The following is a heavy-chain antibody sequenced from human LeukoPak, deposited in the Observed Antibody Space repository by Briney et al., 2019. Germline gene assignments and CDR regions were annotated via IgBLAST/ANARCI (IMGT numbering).Heavy chain of an antibody. CDR1: GGSISSGSYY. Sequence: SETLSLTCTVSGGSISSGSYYWSWIRQPPGKGLEWIGYIYYSGSTYYNPSLKSRVTISVDTSKNQFSLKLSSVTAADTAVYYCARDSGGSLLIGYWGQGTLVTVSS. CDR3: ARDSGGSLLIGY. D-gene: IGHD2-15*01. CDR2: IYYSGST. J-gene: IGHJ4*02. V-gene: IGHV4-61*01.